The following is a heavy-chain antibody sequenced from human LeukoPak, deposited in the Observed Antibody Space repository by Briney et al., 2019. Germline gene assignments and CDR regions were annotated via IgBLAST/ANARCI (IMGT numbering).Heavy chain of an antibody. J-gene: IGHJ4*02. D-gene: IGHD6-19*01. Sequence: GGSLRLSCAASGFTFSSYGMHWVRQAPGKGLEWVAVIWYDGSNKYYADSVKGRFTISRDNSKNTLYLQMNSLRAEDTAVYYCARRGGWSTFDYWGQGTLVTVSS. CDR3: ARRGGWSTFDY. CDR2: IWYDGSNK. CDR1: GFTFSSYG. V-gene: IGHV3-33*01.